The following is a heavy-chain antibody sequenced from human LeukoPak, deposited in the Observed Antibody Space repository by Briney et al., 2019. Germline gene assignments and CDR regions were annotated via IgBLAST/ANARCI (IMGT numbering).Heavy chain of an antibody. CDR2: ISGSDRST. D-gene: IGHD5/OR15-5a*01. Sequence: AGGSLRLCCAASGFTFSSYAMSWVRQAPGKGLEWVSGISGSDRSTYYADSVKGRFIISRDNSKNTLYLQMNSLRAEDTAVYYCAKDTSVGAFDIWGQGTMVTVSS. CDR1: GFTFSSYA. V-gene: IGHV3-23*01. CDR3: AKDTSVGAFDI. J-gene: IGHJ3*02.